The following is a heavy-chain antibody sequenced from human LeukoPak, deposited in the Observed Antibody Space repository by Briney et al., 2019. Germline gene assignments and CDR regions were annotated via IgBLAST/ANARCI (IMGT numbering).Heavy chain of an antibody. CDR3: ARAGGYSSSWYSSAFDI. V-gene: IGHV3-64*01. Sequence: GGSLRLSCAASGFTFSSYAMHWVRQAPGKGLEYVSAISSNGGSTYYANSVKGRFTISRDNSKNTLYLQMGSLRAEDMAVYYCARAGGYSSSWYSSAFDIWGQGTMVTVSS. CDR1: GFTFSSYA. CDR2: ISSNGGST. D-gene: IGHD6-13*01. J-gene: IGHJ3*02.